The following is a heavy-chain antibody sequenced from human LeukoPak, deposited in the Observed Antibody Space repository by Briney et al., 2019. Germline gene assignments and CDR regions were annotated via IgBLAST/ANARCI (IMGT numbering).Heavy chain of an antibody. J-gene: IGHJ4*02. CDR2: INSDGSST. D-gene: IGHD6-6*01. V-gene: IGHV3-74*01. Sequence: QTGGPLRLSCAASGFTFRTYWMHWVRHAPGKGLVWVSRINSDGSSTNYADSVKGRFTISRDNAKNTLYLQMNSLRAEDTAVYYCVRVGEYDSSSRLGYWGQGTLVTVSS. CDR3: VRVGEYDSSSRLGY. CDR1: GFTFRTYW.